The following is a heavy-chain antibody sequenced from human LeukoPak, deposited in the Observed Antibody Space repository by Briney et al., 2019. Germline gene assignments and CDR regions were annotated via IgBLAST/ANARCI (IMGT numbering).Heavy chain of an antibody. Sequence: GGSLRLSCAAFGFTFSDYYMSWIRQAPGKGLECISYISSSESTIYNADSVKGRFTISRDNAKNSLYLQMNSLRAEDTAVYYCARAKFSAYTGNPGARKSSYDMDVWGKGTTVTVSS. D-gene: IGHD1-26*01. CDR2: ISSSESTI. J-gene: IGHJ6*03. CDR3: ARAKFSAYTGNPGARKSSYDMDV. V-gene: IGHV3-11*04. CDR1: GFTFSDYY.